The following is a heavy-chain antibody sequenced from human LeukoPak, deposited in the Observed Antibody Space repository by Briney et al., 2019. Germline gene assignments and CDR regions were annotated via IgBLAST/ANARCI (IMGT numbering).Heavy chain of an antibody. D-gene: IGHD6-19*01. J-gene: IGHJ4*02. CDR1: GYSFTSYW. V-gene: IGHV5-51*01. CDR2: IYPGDSDT. CDR3: AGPSGYSSGWYSTDY. Sequence: GESLKISCKGSGYSFTSYWIGWVRQMPGKGLEWMGIIYPGDSDTRYSPSFQGQVTISADKSISTAYLQWSSLKASDTAMYYCAGPSGYSSGWYSTDYWGQGTLVTVSS.